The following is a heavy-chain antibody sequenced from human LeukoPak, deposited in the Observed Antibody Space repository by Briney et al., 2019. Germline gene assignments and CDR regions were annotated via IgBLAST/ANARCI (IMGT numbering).Heavy chain of an antibody. D-gene: IGHD4-23*01. CDR3: AKDNTCGGNSGSHFDS. CDR2: ISWNSVNI. V-gene: IGHV3-9*01. CDR1: GFTFGDYD. J-gene: IGHJ4*02. Sequence: GRSLRLSCAASGFTFGDYDMHWVRQAPGKGLEGVSFISWNSVNIDYADSVKGRFTISRDNAKNSLYLQMSSLIPEDTALYYCAKDNTCGGNSGSHFDSWGRGILVTVSS.